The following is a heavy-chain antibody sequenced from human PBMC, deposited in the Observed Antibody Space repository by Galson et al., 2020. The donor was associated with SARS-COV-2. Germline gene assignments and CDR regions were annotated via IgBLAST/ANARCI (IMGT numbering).Heavy chain of an antibody. V-gene: IGHV4-4*03. J-gene: IGHJ6*02. Sequence: APETLSLTCAVTGRSISSSNWWSWVRQPPGKGLEWIGESYHSGSTNYNPYLKSRVTITVDKSKNKFSLKLSSVTAADTAVYYCARENTGYSDYDSYYYGMDVWGQGTTVTVSS. CDR3: ARENTGYSDYDSYYYGMDV. D-gene: IGHD5-12*01. CDR2: SYHSGST. CDR1: GRSISSSNW.